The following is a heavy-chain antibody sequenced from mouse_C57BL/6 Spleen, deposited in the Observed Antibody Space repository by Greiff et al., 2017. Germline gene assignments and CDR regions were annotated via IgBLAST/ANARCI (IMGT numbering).Heavy chain of an antibody. D-gene: IGHD4-1*01. Sequence: VQLQQSGPELVKPGASVKIPCKASGYTFTDYNMDWVKQSHGKSLEWIGDINPNNGGTNYNQKFKGKATLTVDKSSSTAYMELRSLTSEDTAVYYCARSGPSMDYWGQGTSVTVSS. J-gene: IGHJ4*01. V-gene: IGHV1-18*01. CDR2: INPNNGGT. CDR1: GYTFTDYN. CDR3: ARSGPSMDY.